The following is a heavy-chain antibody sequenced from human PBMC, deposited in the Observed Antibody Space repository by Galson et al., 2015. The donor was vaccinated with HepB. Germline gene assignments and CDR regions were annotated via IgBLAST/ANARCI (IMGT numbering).Heavy chain of an antibody. Sequence: SLRLSCAASGFTFSSYAMHWVRQAPGKGLEWVAVMSYDEINKKYADSVQGRFTISRDNSTNTLYLQMNSLRPEDTAVYYCARDRGFSIVTATLDSWGQGTLVPVSS. D-gene: IGHD2-21*02. CDR3: ARDRGFSIVTATLDS. V-gene: IGHV3-30-3*01. CDR2: MSYDEINK. CDR1: GFTFSSYA. J-gene: IGHJ4*02.